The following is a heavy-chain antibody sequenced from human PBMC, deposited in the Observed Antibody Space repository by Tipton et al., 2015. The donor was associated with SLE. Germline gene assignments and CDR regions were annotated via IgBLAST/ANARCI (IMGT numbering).Heavy chain of an antibody. CDR1: GGSIISSNW. Sequence: SLRLSCAVPGGSIISSNWWSWVRQPPGKGLEWLGEIYHTGSTNYNPSLKSRVTISVDRSKNQFSLKLSSVTAADTAVYYCARDPNGGYGSFDYWGLGALVTVSS. J-gene: IGHJ4*02. CDR3: ARDPNGGYGSFDY. D-gene: IGHD7-27*01. CDR2: IYHTGST. V-gene: IGHV4-4*02.